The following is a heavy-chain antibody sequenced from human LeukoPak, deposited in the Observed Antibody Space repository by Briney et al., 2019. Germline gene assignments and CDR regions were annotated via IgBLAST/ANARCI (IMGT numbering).Heavy chain of an antibody. J-gene: IGHJ4*02. CDR3: ARDIVATPSGGFDY. CDR2: IKQDGSEK. V-gene: IGHV3-7*01. CDR1: GFTFSSYW. D-gene: IGHD5-12*01. Sequence: GGSLRLSCAASGFTFSSYWMSWVRQAPGKGLEWVANIKQDGSEKYYVDSVKGRFTISRDNAKNSLYLQKNSLRAEDTAVYYCARDIVATPSGGFDYWGQGTLVTVSS.